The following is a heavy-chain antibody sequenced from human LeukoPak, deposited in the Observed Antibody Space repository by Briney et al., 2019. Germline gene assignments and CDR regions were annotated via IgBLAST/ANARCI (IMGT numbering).Heavy chain of an antibody. D-gene: IGHD2-15*01. CDR2: IYRSGST. CDR3: ARRDTNSGVDP. J-gene: IGHJ5*02. Sequence: SETLSLTRAVSGGSISSGGYSWSWIRQPPGKGLEWIGYIYRSGSTYYNPSLKSRVTISIDTSKNQFSLKLSSVTAADTAVYYCARRDTNSGVDPWGQGTLVTVSS. CDR1: GGSISSGGYS. V-gene: IGHV4-30-2*01.